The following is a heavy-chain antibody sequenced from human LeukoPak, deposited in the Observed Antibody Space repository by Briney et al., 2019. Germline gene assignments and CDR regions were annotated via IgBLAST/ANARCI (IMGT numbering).Heavy chain of an antibody. J-gene: IGHJ4*02. V-gene: IGHV3-7*01. CDR1: GFTFSSYW. CDR2: IKQDGSEK. Sequence: GGPLLLSCAASGFTFSSYWMSWVRQAPGKGLEWVANIKQDGSEKYYVDSVKGRFTISRDNAKNSLYLQMNSLRAEDTAVYYCARDAGIAPGDYWGQGTLVTVSS. CDR3: ARDAGIAPGDY. D-gene: IGHD6-13*01.